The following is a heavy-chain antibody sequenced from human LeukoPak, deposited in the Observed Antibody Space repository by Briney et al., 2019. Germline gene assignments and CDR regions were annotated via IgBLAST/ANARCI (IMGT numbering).Heavy chain of an antibody. J-gene: IGHJ4*02. CDR2: IDSGGRT. V-gene: IGHV3-66*01. D-gene: IGHD4-17*01. CDR3: TRDSAPPTVAHY. CDR1: GFTVSGNY. Sequence: GGSLRLSCAASGFTVSGNYMSWVRQAPGKGLEWVSIIDSGGRTSHADSVKGRFTMSRDNSKNTLYLQMNTLRAEDTAVYYCTRDSAPPTVAHYWGQGTPVTVSS.